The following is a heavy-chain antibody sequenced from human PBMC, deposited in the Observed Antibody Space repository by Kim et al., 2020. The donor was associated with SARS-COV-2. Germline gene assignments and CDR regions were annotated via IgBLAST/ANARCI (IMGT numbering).Heavy chain of an antibody. V-gene: IGHV3-11*05. CDR2: YT. CDR3: ARVSDAVFDY. Sequence: YTNYGDSVKGRLTNTRDNAKNSLYLQMNSLRAEDTAVYYCARVSDAVFDYWDQGTLVTVSS. J-gene: IGHJ4*02.